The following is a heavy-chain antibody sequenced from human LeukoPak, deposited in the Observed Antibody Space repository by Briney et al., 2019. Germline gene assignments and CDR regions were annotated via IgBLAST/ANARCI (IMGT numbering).Heavy chain of an antibody. J-gene: IGHJ4*02. CDR3: ASLVVVVAATYFDY. Sequence: PGGSLRLSCAASGFTFSSYWMSWVRQAPGKGLEWVANIKQDGSEEYYVDSVKGRFTISRDNAKNSLYLQMNSLRAEDTAVYYCASLVVVVAATYFDYWGQGTLVTVSS. CDR1: GFTFSSYW. CDR2: IKQDGSEE. D-gene: IGHD2-15*01. V-gene: IGHV3-7*01.